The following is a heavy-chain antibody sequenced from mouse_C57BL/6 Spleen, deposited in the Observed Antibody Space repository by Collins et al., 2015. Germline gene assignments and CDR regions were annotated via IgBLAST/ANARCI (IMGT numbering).Heavy chain of an antibody. CDR1: GYTFTDYY. CDR3: AIGSSGSAWFAY. CDR2: INPNNGGT. V-gene: IGHV1-26*01. J-gene: IGHJ3*01. D-gene: IGHD3-2*02. Sequence: EVQLQQSGPELVKPGASVKISCKASGYTFTDYYMNWVKQSHGKSLEWIGDINPNNGGTSYNQKFKGKATLTVDKSSSTAYMELRSLTSEDSAVYYCAIGSSGSAWFAYWGQGTLVTVSA.